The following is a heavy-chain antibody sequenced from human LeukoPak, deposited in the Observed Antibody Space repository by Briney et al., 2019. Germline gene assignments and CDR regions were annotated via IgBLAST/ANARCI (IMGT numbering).Heavy chain of an antibody. D-gene: IGHD2-8*01. CDR1: GFSPRSSE. V-gene: IGHV3-48*03. CDR3: ARDTVNGPFVISLDL. J-gene: IGHJ5*02. CDR2: INSADNVE. Sequence: GAPRLSLAAPGFSPRSSEKNWGRPAPRKGPEVVAHINSADNVEYYTDSVRGRFTMSRDNAKDLLYLQMNSLRDEDTAVYYCARDTVNGPFVISLDLWGQGVLVTVSS.